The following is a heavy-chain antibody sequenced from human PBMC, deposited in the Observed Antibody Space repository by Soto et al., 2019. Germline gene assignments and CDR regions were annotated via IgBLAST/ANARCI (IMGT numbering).Heavy chain of an antibody. J-gene: IGHJ3*02. CDR3: AHSLPPQLVTEPDAFDI. Sequence: QITLNESGPTLVKPTQTLTLTCTFSGFSLSTSGVGVGWIRQPPGKALEWLALIYWNDDKRYSPSLKSRLTITKDTSKNQVVLTMTNMDPVDTATYYCAHSLPPQLVTEPDAFDIWGQGTMVTVSS. V-gene: IGHV2-5*01. CDR1: GFSLSTSGVG. D-gene: IGHD6-13*01. CDR2: IYWNDDK.